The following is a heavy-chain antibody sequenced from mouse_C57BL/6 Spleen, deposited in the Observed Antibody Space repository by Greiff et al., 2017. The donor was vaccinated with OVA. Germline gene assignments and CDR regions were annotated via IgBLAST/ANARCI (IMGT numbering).Heavy chain of an antibody. V-gene: IGHV3-6*01. CDR1: GYSITSGYY. CDR3: EREPPYYGINY. Sequence: EVQLQQSGPGLVKPSQSLSLTCSVTGYSITSGYYWNWIRQFPGNKLEWMGYISYDGSNNYNPSLKNRISITRDTSKNQFFLKLNSVTTEDTATYYWEREPPYYGINYGGQGTTLTVSS. D-gene: IGHD1-1*01. J-gene: IGHJ2*01. CDR2: ISYDGSN.